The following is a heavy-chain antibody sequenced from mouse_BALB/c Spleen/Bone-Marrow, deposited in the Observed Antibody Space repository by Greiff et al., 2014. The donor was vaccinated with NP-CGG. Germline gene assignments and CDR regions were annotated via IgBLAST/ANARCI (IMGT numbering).Heavy chain of an antibody. Sequence: VQLQQSGPELVKPGASMKISCKASGYSFTGYTMNWGKQSHGKSLEWIGLINPYNGGTSYNQKFKGKATLTVDKSSSTAYMELLSLTSEDSAVYYCARDYYGSSYGFAYWGQGTLVTVSA. V-gene: IGHV1-18*01. CDR2: INPYNGGT. CDR3: ARDYYGSSYGFAY. J-gene: IGHJ3*01. CDR1: GYSFTGYT. D-gene: IGHD1-1*01.